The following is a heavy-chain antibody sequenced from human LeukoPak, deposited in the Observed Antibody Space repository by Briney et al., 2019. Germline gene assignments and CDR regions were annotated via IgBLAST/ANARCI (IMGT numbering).Heavy chain of an antibody. V-gene: IGHV4-59*08. CDR3: AREYSSSSGRRAFDF. D-gene: IGHD6-6*01. CDR2: IYYSGST. CDR1: GGSISSYY. J-gene: IGHJ3*01. Sequence: PSETLSLTCTVSGGSISSYYWNWIRQPPGKGLEWIGYIYYSGSTNYNPSLKSLVTTLVDTSKNQFSLRLSSVTAADTAVYYCAREYSSSSGRRAFDFWGQGTMVTVSS.